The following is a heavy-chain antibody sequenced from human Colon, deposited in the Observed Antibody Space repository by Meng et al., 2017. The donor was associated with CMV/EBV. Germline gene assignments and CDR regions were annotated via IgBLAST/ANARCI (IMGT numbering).Heavy chain of an antibody. Sequence: GESLRLSCAASGVYVSGDYMSWVRQAPGEGLEWVAYMSTAGHAYYADSVKGRFTISRDKSRNTLDLQLNSLPSEDTAVYYCARVIRFSPVGYFDSWGQGTLVTVSS. CDR3: ARVIRFSPVGYFDS. CDR2: MSTAGHA. CDR1: GVYVSGDY. V-gene: IGHV3-53*01. J-gene: IGHJ4*02. D-gene: IGHD3-3*01.